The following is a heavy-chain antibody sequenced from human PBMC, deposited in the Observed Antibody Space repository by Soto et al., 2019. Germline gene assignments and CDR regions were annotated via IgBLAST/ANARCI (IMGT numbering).Heavy chain of an antibody. Sequence: LSLTCAASGFTFSSYSMNWVRQAPGKGLEWVSSISSSSSYIYYADSVKGRFTISRDNAKNSLYLQMNSLRAEDTAVYYCARANSSSWYGYYYGMDVWGQGTTVTVSS. D-gene: IGHD6-13*01. J-gene: IGHJ6*02. V-gene: IGHV3-21*01. CDR3: ARANSSSWYGYYYGMDV. CDR2: ISSSSSYI. CDR1: GFTFSSYS.